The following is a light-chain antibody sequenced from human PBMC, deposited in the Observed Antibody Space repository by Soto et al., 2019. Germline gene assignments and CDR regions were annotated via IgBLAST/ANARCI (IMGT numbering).Light chain of an antibody. CDR3: QQYYNLPPT. Sequence: DIVMTQSPDSLAVSLGERATINCKSSQSVFFNSNNKNYLAWYQQKPGQPPKLLIYWASTRESGVPDRFSGSGSGSEFTLTISSLQAEDVAFYFCQQYYNLPPTFGQGTKVEI. CDR1: QSVFFNSNNKNY. J-gene: IGKJ1*01. V-gene: IGKV4-1*01. CDR2: WAS.